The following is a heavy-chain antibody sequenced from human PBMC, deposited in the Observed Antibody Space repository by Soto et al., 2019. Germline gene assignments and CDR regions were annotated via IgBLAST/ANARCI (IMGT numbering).Heavy chain of an antibody. V-gene: IGHV4-34*01. CDR1: GGSFSGYY. D-gene: IGHD3-10*01. J-gene: IGHJ3*02. Sequence: SETLSLTCAVHGGSFSGYYWSWIRQPPGKGLEWIGEINHSGSTNYNPSLKSRVTISVDTSKNQFSLKLSSVTAADTAVYYCARTDPRGNWAFDMWGQGTMVTVSS. CDR3: ARTDPRGNWAFDM. CDR2: INHSGST.